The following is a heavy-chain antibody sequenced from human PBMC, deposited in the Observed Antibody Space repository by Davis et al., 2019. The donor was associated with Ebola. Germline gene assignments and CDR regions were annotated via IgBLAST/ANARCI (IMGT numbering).Heavy chain of an antibody. D-gene: IGHD2-21*02. CDR2: RYHGTDA. Sequence: PSETLSLTCNVSGASIIRNNYYWGWIRQPPGRGLEWIGNRYHGTDASYNPALRSRVTISLDTSKNQFSLKLNSVTAADTAVYYCVNDGGHGGDSDCWGQGILVTVSS. CDR3: VNDGGHGGDSDC. V-gene: IGHV4-39*07. J-gene: IGHJ4*02. CDR1: GASIIRNNYY.